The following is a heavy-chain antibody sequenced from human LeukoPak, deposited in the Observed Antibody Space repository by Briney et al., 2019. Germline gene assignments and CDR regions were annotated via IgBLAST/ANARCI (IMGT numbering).Heavy chain of an antibody. J-gene: IGHJ3*02. CDR2: ISSSSSYT. Sequence: GGSLRLSCAASGFTFSDYYMSWIRQALGKGLEWVSYISSSSSYTNYADSVKGRFTISRDNAKNSLYLQMNSLRAEDTAVYYCARSLVPAALDAFDIWGQGTMVTVSS. CDR3: ARSLVPAALDAFDI. D-gene: IGHD2-2*01. CDR1: GFTFSDYY. V-gene: IGHV3-11*06.